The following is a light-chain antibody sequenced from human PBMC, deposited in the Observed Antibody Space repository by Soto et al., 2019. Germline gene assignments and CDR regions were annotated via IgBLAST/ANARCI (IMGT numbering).Light chain of an antibody. CDR3: QQYRNWPLT. Sequence: EVVLTQSPATLSLSPGGRATLSFRASQSVTSNYLAWYQQKPGQAPRLLIHSASTRATGVPARFSGSGSGTEFTLTISSLQSEDSAVYHCQQYRNWPLTSGGGTKVDIK. V-gene: IGKV3-15*01. J-gene: IGKJ4*01. CDR1: QSVTSN. CDR2: SAS.